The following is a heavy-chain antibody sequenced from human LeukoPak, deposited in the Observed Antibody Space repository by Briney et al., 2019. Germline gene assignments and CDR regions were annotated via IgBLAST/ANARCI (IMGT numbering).Heavy chain of an antibody. CDR1: GGSFSGYY. J-gene: IGHJ3*02. D-gene: IGHD2-8*02. V-gene: IGHV4-34*01. Sequence: SETLSLTCAVYGGSFSGYYWSWIRQPPGKGLEWIGNIYNSGSTYYNPSLKSRVTISVDTSKNQFSLKLSSVTAADTAVYYCARPAPGADAFDIWGQGTMVTVSS. CDR2: IYNSGST. CDR3: ARPAPGADAFDI.